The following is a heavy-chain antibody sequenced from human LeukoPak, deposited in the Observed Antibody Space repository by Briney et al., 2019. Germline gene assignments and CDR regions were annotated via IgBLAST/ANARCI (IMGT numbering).Heavy chain of an antibody. CDR1: AFTFSDAW. D-gene: IGHD3-22*01. V-gene: IGHV3-66*01. CDR2: IYSGGST. CDR3: ARGLYYYDSSGPYYFDY. J-gene: IGHJ4*02. Sequence: GGSLRLSCAASAFTFSDAWMTWVRQAPGKGLEWVSVIYSGGSTYYADSVKDRFTISRDNSKNTLYLQMNSLRAEDTAVYYCARGLYYYDSSGPYYFDYWGQGTLVTVSS.